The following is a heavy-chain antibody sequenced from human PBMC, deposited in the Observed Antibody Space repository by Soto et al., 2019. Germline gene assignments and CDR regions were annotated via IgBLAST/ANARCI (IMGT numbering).Heavy chain of an antibody. Sequence: ASVKVSCKLFGVTFRNYRISWVRQAPGQGLEWMGGILPISGAANYAQKFQGRVTITADESTSTAYMELSSLGSEDTAVYYCARGGGKYYGSGNYAFDYWGQGTLVTVSS. D-gene: IGHD3-10*01. CDR1: GVTFRNYR. CDR3: ARGGGKYYGSGNYAFDY. J-gene: IGHJ4*02. V-gene: IGHV1-69*13. CDR2: ILPISGAA.